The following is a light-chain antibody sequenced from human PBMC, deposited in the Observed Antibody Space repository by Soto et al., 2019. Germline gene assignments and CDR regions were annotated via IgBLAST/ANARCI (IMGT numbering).Light chain of an antibody. J-gene: IGKJ1*01. V-gene: IGKV3-20*01. CDR1: QSVSNNF. Sequence: EIVLTQSPGTLSLSPGESAALSCRASQSVSNNFLAWYQRKPGQAPRLLIYGASYRATDLPYRFSGSGSGTDFTLTITRLEPDDFAVYYCQQYGGSPPTFGQGTKVEVK. CDR3: QQYGGSPPT. CDR2: GAS.